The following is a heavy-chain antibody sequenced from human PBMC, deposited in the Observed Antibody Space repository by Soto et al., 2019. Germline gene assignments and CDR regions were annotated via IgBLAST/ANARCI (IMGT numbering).Heavy chain of an antibody. Sequence: EVQLVESGGGLLQPGGSLTLSCTASGFTFSNYWMHWVRQAPGKGLVWVSRTKSDGSGTSYTDSVKGRFTISRDNAYNTLYLQMSKLRAGDTAVYYCARGGFDYGPARMDVWGKATTVIVSS. CDR3: ARGGFDYGPARMDV. CDR1: GFTFSNYW. CDR2: TKSDGSGT. J-gene: IGHJ6*03. V-gene: IGHV3-74*01. D-gene: IGHD3-10*01.